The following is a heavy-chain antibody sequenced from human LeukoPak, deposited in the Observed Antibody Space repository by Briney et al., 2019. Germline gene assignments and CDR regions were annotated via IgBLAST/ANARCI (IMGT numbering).Heavy chain of an antibody. D-gene: IGHD3-9*01. V-gene: IGHV1-8*01. Sequence: ASVKVSCKASGYTFTSYDINWVRQATGQGLEWMGWMNPNSGNTGYAQKFQGRVTMTRNTSISTAYMELSSLRSEDTAVYYCARSNFDWLPLAYYFDYWGQGTLVTVSS. CDR2: MNPNSGNT. CDR1: GYTFTSYD. CDR3: ARSNFDWLPLAYYFDY. J-gene: IGHJ4*02.